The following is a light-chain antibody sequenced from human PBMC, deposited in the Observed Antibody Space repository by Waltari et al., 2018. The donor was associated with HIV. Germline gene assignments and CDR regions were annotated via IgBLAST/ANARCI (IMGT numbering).Light chain of an antibody. CDR3: QQYHTFLT. CDR2: QAS. J-gene: IGKJ2*01. V-gene: IGKV1-5*03. CDR1: QSVGSY. Sequence: DIHMAQSPSTPAASVGDRVTITCRASQSVGSYLAWYQRKPGKAPKLLIYQASSLERGVTSRFSASGSGTYFTLTITSLQPDDFATYYCQQYHTFLTFGQGTDLE.